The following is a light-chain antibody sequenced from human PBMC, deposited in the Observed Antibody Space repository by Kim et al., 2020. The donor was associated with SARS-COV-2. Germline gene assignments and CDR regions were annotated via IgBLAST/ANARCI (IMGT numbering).Light chain of an antibody. CDR2: SVS. CDR3: QYYDRSLST. V-gene: IGKV3-20*01. CDR1: QSISNNY. J-gene: IGKJ2*01. Sequence: EIVLTQSPDTLSLSPGERATLSCRASQSISNNYLAWYQQKPGQAPRLLIYSVSKRPTGIPDRFSGSGSGTDFTLTIRGLEPEDFVVYYCQYYDRSLSTFGQGTKLEIK.